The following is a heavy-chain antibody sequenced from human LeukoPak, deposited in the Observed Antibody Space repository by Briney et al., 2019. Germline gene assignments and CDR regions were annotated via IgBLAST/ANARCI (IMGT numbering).Heavy chain of an antibody. J-gene: IGHJ4*02. CDR1: GYSFTSYW. V-gene: IGHV5-51*01. CDR2: IYPGDSDT. D-gene: IGHD3-22*01. Sequence: GESLKISCKGSGYSFTSYWIGWVRQMPGKGLEWMGIIYPGDSDTRYSPSFQGQVAISADKSTSTAYLQWSSLKASDTAMYYCARGVGHYDSSGLDFDYWGQGALVTVSS. CDR3: ARGVGHYDSSGLDFDY.